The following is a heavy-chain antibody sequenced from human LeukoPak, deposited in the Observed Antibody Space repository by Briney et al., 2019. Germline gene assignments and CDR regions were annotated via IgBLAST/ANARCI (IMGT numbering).Heavy chain of an antibody. D-gene: IGHD6-13*01. CDR3: ARGGYSSSWTNFDY. Sequence: ASVKVSCKASGYTFTAYYMHWVRQAPGQGLEWMGWINPKSGGTSYAQKFQGRVTMTGDTSNSTAYVELTSLTSDDTAVYFCARGGYSSSWTNFDYWGQGTLVTVSS. CDR2: INPKSGGT. V-gene: IGHV1-2*02. J-gene: IGHJ4*02. CDR1: GYTFTAYY.